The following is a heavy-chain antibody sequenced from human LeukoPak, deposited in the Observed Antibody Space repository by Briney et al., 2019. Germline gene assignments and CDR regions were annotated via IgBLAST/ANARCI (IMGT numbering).Heavy chain of an antibody. CDR3: ARHFGTGDNFDY. CDR1: GFTFSSYG. CDR2: ISYDGSNK. D-gene: IGHD1-1*01. J-gene: IGHJ4*02. Sequence: GGSLRLSCAASGFTFSSYGMHWVRQAPGKGLEWVAVISYDGSNKYYADSVKGRFTISRDNSKNTLYLQMNSLRAEDTAVYYCARHFGTGDNFDYWGQGTLLIVSS. V-gene: IGHV3-30*03.